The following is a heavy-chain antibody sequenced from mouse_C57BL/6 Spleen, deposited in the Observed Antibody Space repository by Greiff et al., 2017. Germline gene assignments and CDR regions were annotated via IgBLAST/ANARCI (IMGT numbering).Heavy chain of an antibody. J-gene: IGHJ4*01. V-gene: IGHV1-18*01. CDR3: ARSGDSSGYNYAMDY. CDR1: GYTFTDYN. D-gene: IGHD3-2*02. Sequence: EVQGVESGPELVKPGASVKIPCKASGYTFTDYNMDWVKQSHGKSLEWIGDINPNNGGTIYNQKLKGKATLTVDKSSSTAYMELRSLTSEDTAVYYCARSGDSSGYNYAMDYWVQGPSVTVSS. CDR2: INPNNGGT.